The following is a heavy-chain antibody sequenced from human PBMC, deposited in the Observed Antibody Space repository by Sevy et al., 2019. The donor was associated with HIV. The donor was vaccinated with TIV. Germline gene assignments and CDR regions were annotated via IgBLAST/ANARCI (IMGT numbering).Heavy chain of an antibody. D-gene: IGHD4-17*01. Sequence: ASVKVSCKASGYTFTSYYMHWVRQAPGQGLEWMGIINPSGGSTSYSQKFQGRVTMTRDTSTSTVYMELSSLRSEDTAVYYCARDAYDYGDYGVGEGCYYMDVWGKGTTVTVSS. V-gene: IGHV1-46*01. CDR2: INPSGGST. CDR1: GYTFTSYY. CDR3: ARDAYDYGDYGVGEGCYYMDV. J-gene: IGHJ6*03.